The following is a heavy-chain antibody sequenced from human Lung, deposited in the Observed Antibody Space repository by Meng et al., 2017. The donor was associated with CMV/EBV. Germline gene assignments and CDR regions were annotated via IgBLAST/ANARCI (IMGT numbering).Heavy chain of an antibody. Sequence: SLKVSCAYSVFNFTTSSLHWVRQASGKGLEWVGRIRRKENIYATELAASVRGRFTISRDDSKSVTYLQMNNLEIEDSAIYYCTGLYPWGQGTLVTVSS. CDR2: IRRKENIYAT. J-gene: IGHJ5*02. CDR1: VFNFTTSS. V-gene: IGHV3-73*01. CDR3: TGLYP.